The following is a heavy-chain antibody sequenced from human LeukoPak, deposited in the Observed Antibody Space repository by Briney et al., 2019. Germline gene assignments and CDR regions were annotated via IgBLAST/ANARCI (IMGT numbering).Heavy chain of an antibody. V-gene: IGHV3-23*01. CDR1: GFTSSSYA. J-gene: IGHJ4*02. D-gene: IGHD3-10*01. CDR2: ISGSGGST. Sequence: TGGSLRLSCAASGFTSSSYAMSWVRQAPGKGLEWVSAISGSGGSTYYADSVKGRFTISRDNAKNSLYLQMSSLRAEDTAVYYCVRVSLGNDYGSGSYDYWGQGTLVTVSS. CDR3: VRVSLGNDYGSGSYDY.